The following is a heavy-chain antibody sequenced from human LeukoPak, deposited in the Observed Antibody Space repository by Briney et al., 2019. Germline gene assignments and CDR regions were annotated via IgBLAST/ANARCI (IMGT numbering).Heavy chain of an antibody. Sequence: SETLSLTCTVSGGSISSSSYYWGWIRQPPGKGLEWIGSIYYSGSTYYNPSLKSRVTISVDTSKNQFSLKLSSVTAADTAVYYCARAGYYDTSRASGAFDIWGQGTMVTVSS. V-gene: IGHV4-39*07. CDR1: GGSISSSSYY. D-gene: IGHD3-22*01. CDR3: ARAGYYDTSRASGAFDI. J-gene: IGHJ3*02. CDR2: IYYSGST.